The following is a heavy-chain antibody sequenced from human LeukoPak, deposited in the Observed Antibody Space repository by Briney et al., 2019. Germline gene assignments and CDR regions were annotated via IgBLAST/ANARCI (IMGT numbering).Heavy chain of an antibody. CDR3: VPYDSSGYFTY. Sequence: SENLSLNCTVSGGSISSYYWSWLRQPLGKGLEWIGYIYYSGSTNYNPSLKSRVTISVDTSKNQFALKLSSVTVADTAVYCCVPYDSSGYFTYWGQGTLVIVSS. CDR1: GGSISSYY. V-gene: IGHV4-59*01. J-gene: IGHJ4*02. CDR2: IYYSGST. D-gene: IGHD3-22*01.